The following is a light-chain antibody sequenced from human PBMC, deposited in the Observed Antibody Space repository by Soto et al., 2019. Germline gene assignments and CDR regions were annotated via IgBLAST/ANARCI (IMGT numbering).Light chain of an antibody. CDR1: QSISSW. V-gene: IGKV1-5*01. CDR2: DAS. Sequence: DIQMTQSPSTLSASVGDRVTITCRASQSISSWLAWYQQKPGKAPKLLIYDASSFESGVPSRFSGSGSGTEFPLTISSLQPDDFATDYCQQYNSYSGTFGQGTKLEIK. CDR3: QQYNSYSGT. J-gene: IGKJ2*01.